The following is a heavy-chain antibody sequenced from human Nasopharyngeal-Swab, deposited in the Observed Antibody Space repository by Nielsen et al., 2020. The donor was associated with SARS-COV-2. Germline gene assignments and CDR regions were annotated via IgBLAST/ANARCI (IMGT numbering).Heavy chain of an antibody. CDR2: IIPIFGTA. Sequence: TCTVSGGTFSSYAISWVRQAPGQGLEWMGGIIPIFGTANYAQKFQGRVTITADKSTSTAYMELSSLRSEDTAVYYCARDSSDSYYGMDVWGQGTTVTVSS. V-gene: IGHV1-69*06. CDR3: ARDSSDSYYGMDV. CDR1: GGTFSSYA. J-gene: IGHJ6*02.